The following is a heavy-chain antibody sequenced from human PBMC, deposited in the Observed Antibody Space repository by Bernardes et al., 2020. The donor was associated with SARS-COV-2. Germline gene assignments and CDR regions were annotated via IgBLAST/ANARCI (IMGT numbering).Heavy chain of an antibody. D-gene: IGHD3-9*01. CDR3: AKTVGLGILTGFDS. Sequence: RGPLRLSWPAFGFTDYPMSWVRQTTVDGREWVSTISGSGGSTYSADSVKGRFTISRDNSRTTLSLQMDSLRVEDTATYYCAKTVGLGILTGFDSWGQGTLVTVSS. V-gene: IGHV3-23*01. J-gene: IGHJ4*02. CDR1: GFTDYP. CDR2: ISGSGGST.